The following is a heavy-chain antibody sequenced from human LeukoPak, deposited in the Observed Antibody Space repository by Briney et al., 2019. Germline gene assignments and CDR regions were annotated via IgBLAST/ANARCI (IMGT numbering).Heavy chain of an antibody. V-gene: IGHV3-23*01. CDR1: GFTFSNYA. CDR3: AKDLYGHDSSGPY. J-gene: IGHJ4*02. Sequence: PGGSLRLSCAASGFTFSNYAMNWVRQAPGEGLDWVSDISGNGVTTYYADSVKGRFTISRDNSKNTLYLQMNSLRAEDTAVYYCAKDLYGHDSSGPYWGQGTLVTVSS. CDR2: ISGNGVTT. D-gene: IGHD3-22*01.